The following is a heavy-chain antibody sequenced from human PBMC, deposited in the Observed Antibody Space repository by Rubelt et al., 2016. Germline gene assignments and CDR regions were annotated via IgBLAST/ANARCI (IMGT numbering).Heavy chain of an antibody. D-gene: IGHD4-17*01. CDR2: MNQYGSEE. CDR1: GFIFSNYW. CDR3: AAYGLGNAAFDY. V-gene: IGHV3-7*01. J-gene: IGHJ4*02. Sequence: GGGLVQPGGSLRLSCAASGFIFSNYWLSWVRQAPGKGLEWVANMNQYGSEEYYVDSVKGRFTISRDNAQRSLFLQMTSLRADDTAVYYCAAYGLGNAAFDYWGQGTLVTVSS.